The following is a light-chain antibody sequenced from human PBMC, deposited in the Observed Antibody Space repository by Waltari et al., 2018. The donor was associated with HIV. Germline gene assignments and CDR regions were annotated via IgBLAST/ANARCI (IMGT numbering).Light chain of an antibody. CDR3: QQYNSYTWT. CDR1: QSINSW. J-gene: IGKJ1*01. Sequence: DIQMTQSPSTLSASVGDRVTITCRASQSINSWLAWYQQKPGKAPKLLIYKASSLESGVPLRFSGSGSGTEFTLTISSLQPDDFATYYCQQYNSYTWTFGQGTKVEI. CDR2: KAS. V-gene: IGKV1-5*03.